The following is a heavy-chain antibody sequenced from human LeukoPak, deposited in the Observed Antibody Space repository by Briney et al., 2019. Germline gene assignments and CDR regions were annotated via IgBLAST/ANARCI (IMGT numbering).Heavy chain of an antibody. D-gene: IGHD2-2*01. Sequence: SGTLSLTCAVSGGSISSSNWWSWVRQPPGKGLEWIGRIYTSGSTNYNPSLKSRVTMSVDTSKNQFSLKLSSVTAADTAVYYCARQYIVVVPATVTDYYYYMDVWGKGTTVTVSS. CDR3: ARQYIVVVPATVTDYYYYMDV. V-gene: IGHV4-4*02. CDR1: GGSISSSNW. CDR2: IYTSGST. J-gene: IGHJ6*03.